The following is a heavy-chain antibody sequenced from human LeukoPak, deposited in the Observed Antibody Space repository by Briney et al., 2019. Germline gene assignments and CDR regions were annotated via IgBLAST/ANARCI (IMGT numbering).Heavy chain of an antibody. CDR1: GFIFSRYW. D-gene: IGHD3-10*01. Sequence: GGSLRLSCAASGFIFSRYWMIWVRQAPGKGLEWVANIKQDGSEKYYVDSVKGRFTISRDNAKNSLYLQMNSLRAEDTALYYCARGISGPLYFDYWGQGTLVTASS. CDR3: ARGISGPLYFDY. J-gene: IGHJ4*02. CDR2: IKQDGSEK. V-gene: IGHV3-7*03.